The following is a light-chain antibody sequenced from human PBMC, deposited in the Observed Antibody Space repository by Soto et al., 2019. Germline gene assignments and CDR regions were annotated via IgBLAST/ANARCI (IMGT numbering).Light chain of an antibody. V-gene: IGLV2-14*01. CDR1: SSDVGGYNY. Sequence: QSALTQPASVSGSPGQSITISCTGTSSDVGGYNYVSWYQQHPGKAPKLMIYDVSNRPSGVSDRFSGSKSGNTASLTISGLQAEDEADYYCTSYTGSSTPHVVFGGGTKVTVL. CDR3: TSYTGSSTPHVV. CDR2: DVS. J-gene: IGLJ2*01.